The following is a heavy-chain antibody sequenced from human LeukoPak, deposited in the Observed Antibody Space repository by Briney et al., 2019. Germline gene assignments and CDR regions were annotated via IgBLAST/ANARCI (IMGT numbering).Heavy chain of an antibody. J-gene: IGHJ6*03. CDR3: ARAPGETIFGVVINYYYYMDV. Sequence: SETLSLTCTVSGGSFTDYYWSWIRQSPGKGLEWIGYIYYTGTSYNPSLKSRVTISVDTSKNQFSLKLSSVTAADTAVYYCARAPGETIFGVVINYYYYMDVWGKGTTVTVSS. D-gene: IGHD3-3*01. CDR2: IYYTGT. V-gene: IGHV4-59*01. CDR1: GGSFTDYY.